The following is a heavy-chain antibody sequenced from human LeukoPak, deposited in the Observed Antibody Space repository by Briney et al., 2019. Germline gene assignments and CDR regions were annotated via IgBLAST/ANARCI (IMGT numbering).Heavy chain of an antibody. Sequence: GGSLRLSCAAPGFTFFNAWMSWVRQAPGKGREWIGRIKSKTDGGTTDYAAPVKGRFTISRDDSQNTLDLQMNSLKTEDTAVYYCTTGYDYGAYWGLGTLVTVSS. CDR1: GFTFFNAW. CDR3: TTGYDYGAY. CDR2: IKSKTDGGTT. V-gene: IGHV3-15*01. D-gene: IGHD5-18*01. J-gene: IGHJ4*02.